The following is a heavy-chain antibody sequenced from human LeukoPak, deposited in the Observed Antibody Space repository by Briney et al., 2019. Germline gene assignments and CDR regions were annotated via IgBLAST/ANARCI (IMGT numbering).Heavy chain of an antibody. CDR3: SAILYH. CDR1: GFTFSSYA. V-gene: IGHV3-23*01. J-gene: IGHJ4*02. D-gene: IGHD2-2*01. Sequence: PGGSLRLSCAASGFTFSSYAMSWVRQAPGKGLEWVSAISGSGGSTYYADSVKARFTISRDNAKESVSLQMNSLRAEDTAIYYCSAILYHWGQGTLVTVSS. CDR2: ISGSGGST.